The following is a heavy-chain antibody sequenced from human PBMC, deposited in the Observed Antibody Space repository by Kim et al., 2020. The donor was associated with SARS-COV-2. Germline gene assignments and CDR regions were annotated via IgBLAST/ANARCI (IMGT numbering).Heavy chain of an antibody. CDR3: AREVMGDGYNARYFDL. Sequence: SETLSLTCTVSGGSISSYYWSWIRQPPGKGLEWIEYIYYSGSTNYNPSLKSRVTISVDTSKNQFSLKLSSVTAADTAVYYCAREVMGDGYNARYFDLWGRGTLVTVSS. D-gene: IGHD3-16*01. V-gene: IGHV4-59*01. CDR1: GGSISSYY. J-gene: IGHJ2*01. CDR2: IYYSGST.